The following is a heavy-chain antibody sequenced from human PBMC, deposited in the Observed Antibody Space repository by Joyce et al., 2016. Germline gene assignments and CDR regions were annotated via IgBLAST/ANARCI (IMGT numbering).Heavy chain of an antibody. CDR2: IKEDGSPK. Sequence: EVQLVESGGGWVQPGGSLRLSCAASGFTFSNSWMSWVRQSPGKGLAWVVSIKEDGSPKYYVDSVKGRFTISRDNAKNSLSLQMNSLRAEDTAVYYCARAYVWGQGTLVTVSS. CDR1: GFTFSNSW. D-gene: IGHD3-16*01. J-gene: IGHJ4*02. V-gene: IGHV3-7*03. CDR3: ARAYV.